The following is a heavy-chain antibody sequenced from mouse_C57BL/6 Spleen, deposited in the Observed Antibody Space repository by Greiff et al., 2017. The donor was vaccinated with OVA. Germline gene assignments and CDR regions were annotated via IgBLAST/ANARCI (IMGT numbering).Heavy chain of an antibody. D-gene: IGHD1-2*01. J-gene: IGHJ2*01. CDR1: GYTFTSYW. CDR2: IDPSDSYT. V-gene: IGHV1-69*01. Sequence: VQLQQSGAELVMPGASVKLSCKASGYTFTSYWMHWVKQRPGQGLEWIGEIDPSDSYTNYNQKFKGKSTLTVDKSSSTAYMQLSSLTSEDSAVYYCARRFYYGLDYWGQGTTLTVSS. CDR3: ARRFYYGLDY.